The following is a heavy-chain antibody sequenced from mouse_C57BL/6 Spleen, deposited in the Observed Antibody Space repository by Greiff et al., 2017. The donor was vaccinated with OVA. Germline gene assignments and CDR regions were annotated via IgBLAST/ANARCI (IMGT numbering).Heavy chain of an antibody. J-gene: IGHJ4*01. CDR2: ISYDGSN. D-gene: IGHD2-5*01. CDR3: ARDPLYSNYAMDY. Sequence: EVKLVESGPGLVKPSQSLSLTCSVTGYSITSGYYWNWIRQFPGNKLEWMGYISYDGSNNYNPSLKNRISITRDTSKNQFFLKLNSVTTEDTATYYCARDPLYSNYAMDYWGQGTSVTVSS. CDR1: GYSITSGYY. V-gene: IGHV3-6*01.